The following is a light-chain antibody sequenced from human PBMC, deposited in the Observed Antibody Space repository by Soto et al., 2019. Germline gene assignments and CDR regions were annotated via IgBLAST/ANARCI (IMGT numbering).Light chain of an antibody. CDR3: CSFTSTTPWV. Sequence: QSVLTQPASVSGSPGQSITISCTATSSHAGGYNYVSWYQQHPGKAPKLMIYEVSHRPSGVSNRFSGSKSGNTASLTISGLQAEDEADYYCCSFTSTTPWVFGGGTKLTVL. CDR2: EVS. J-gene: IGLJ3*02. V-gene: IGLV2-14*01. CDR1: SSHAGGYNY.